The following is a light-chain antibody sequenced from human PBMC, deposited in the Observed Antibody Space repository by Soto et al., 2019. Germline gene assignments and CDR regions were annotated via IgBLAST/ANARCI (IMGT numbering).Light chain of an antibody. J-gene: IGLJ1*01. CDR1: NIGSET. CDR2: DDS. CDR3: AAWDDSLNGYV. Sequence: SYELTQPPSVSVAPGQTARITCGGNNIGSETVHWYHQKPGQAPVLVIFDDSDRPSGIPERFSGSKSGTSASLAISGLQSDIEADYYCAAWDDSLNGYVFGIGTKLTVL. V-gene: IGLV3-21*02.